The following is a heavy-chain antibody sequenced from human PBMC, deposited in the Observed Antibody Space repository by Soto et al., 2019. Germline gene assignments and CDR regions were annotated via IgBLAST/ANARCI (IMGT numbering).Heavy chain of an antibody. Sequence: PGESLKISCKGSGYSFTSYWIGWVRQMPGKGLEWMGIIYPGDSDTRYSPSFQGQVTISADKSISTAYLQWSSPKASDTAMYYCARLGARPDVFLSPLLKYYYGMDVWGQGTTVTVSS. CDR3: ARLGARPDVFLSPLLKYYYGMDV. V-gene: IGHV5-51*01. J-gene: IGHJ6*02. D-gene: IGHD6-6*01. CDR2: IYPGDSDT. CDR1: GYSFTSYW.